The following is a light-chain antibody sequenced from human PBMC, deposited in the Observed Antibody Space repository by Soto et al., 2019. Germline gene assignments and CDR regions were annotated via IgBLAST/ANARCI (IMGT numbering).Light chain of an antibody. CDR1: QGIRND. Sequence: AIQMTQSPSSLSASVGDRVTITCRASQGIRNDLGWYQQTPGKAPKPLIYAASSLHSGLTSRFSGSGSGTDFTLTISSLQPEDFANYYCLQDYHYPLSFGGGTKV. V-gene: IGKV1-6*01. CDR2: AAS. J-gene: IGKJ4*01. CDR3: LQDYHYPLS.